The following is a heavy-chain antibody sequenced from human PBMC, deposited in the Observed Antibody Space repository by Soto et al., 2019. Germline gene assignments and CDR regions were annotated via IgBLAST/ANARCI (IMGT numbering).Heavy chain of an antibody. CDR1: GFSLSTSGMC. CDR2: IDWDDDK. Sequence: GSGPTLVNPTQTLTLTCTFSGFSLSTSGMCVSWIRQPPGKALEWLALIDWDDDKYYSTSLKTRLTISKDTSKNQVVLTMTNMDPVDTATYYFARILCCFQGDYGLYYYGMDVWGQGTTVTVSS. J-gene: IGHJ6*02. V-gene: IGHV2-70*01. D-gene: IGHD4-17*01. CDR3: ARILCCFQGDYGLYYYGMDV.